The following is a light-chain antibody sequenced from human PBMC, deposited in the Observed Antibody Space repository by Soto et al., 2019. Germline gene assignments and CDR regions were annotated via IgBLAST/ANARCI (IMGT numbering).Light chain of an antibody. Sequence: LTQPASVSGSPGQSITISCTGTSSDVGSYNLVSWYQQHPGKAPKLMIYEVSKRPSGVSNRFSGSKPGNTASLTISGLQAEDEDDYYCCSYAGSRTYLVGTRTKVKVL. V-gene: IGLV2-23*02. CDR1: SSDVGSYNL. CDR3: CSYAGSRTYL. J-gene: IGLJ1*01. CDR2: EVS.